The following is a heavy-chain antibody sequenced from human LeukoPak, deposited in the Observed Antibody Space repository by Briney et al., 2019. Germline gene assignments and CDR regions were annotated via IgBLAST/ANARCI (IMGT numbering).Heavy chain of an antibody. V-gene: IGHV3-48*01. CDR2: ISSSGSIT. J-gene: IGHJ3*02. D-gene: IGHD3-10*01. Sequence: GGSLRLSCVASGFTLSSHNINWVRQAPGRGLEWVSHISSSGSITYYEDSVKGRITISRDNAKNSVSLYMNSLRAEDSAVYYCARPGITAFDIWGQGTMVTVSS. CDR3: ARPGITAFDI. CDR1: GFTLSSHN.